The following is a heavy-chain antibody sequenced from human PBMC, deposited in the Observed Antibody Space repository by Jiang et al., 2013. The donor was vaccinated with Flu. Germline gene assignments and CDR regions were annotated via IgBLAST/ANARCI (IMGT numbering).Heavy chain of an antibody. Sequence: LLKPSETLSLTCTVSGVSISSYHWSWIRQPPGKGLEWIGFMSYSGSPTYSPSLKSRVTMSLDTSNNEVSLKMTSMTSADTAVYYCATTSNTYYDLLTGSYGGYYFDSWGQGTPVTVSS. CDR2: MSYSGSP. V-gene: IGHV4-59*01. J-gene: IGHJ4*02. CDR1: GVSISSYH. D-gene: IGHD3-9*01. CDR3: ATTSNTYYDLLTGSYGGYYFDS.